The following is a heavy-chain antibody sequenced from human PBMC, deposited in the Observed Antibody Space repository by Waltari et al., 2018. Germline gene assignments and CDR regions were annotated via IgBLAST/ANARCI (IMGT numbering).Heavy chain of an antibody. CDR2: INAGNGNR. CDR1: GYTFTSYA. V-gene: IGHV1-3*01. CDR3: ARDGGPLAPTPYYGMDV. Sequence: QVQLVQSGAEVKKPGASVKVSCKASGYTFTSYAMHWVRQAPGQRLEWMGWINAGNGNRKYSQEFQGRVTITRDTAASTAYMERSSLGSEDTAVYYCARDGGPLAPTPYYGMDVWGQGTTVTVSS. J-gene: IGHJ6*02. D-gene: IGHD3-16*01.